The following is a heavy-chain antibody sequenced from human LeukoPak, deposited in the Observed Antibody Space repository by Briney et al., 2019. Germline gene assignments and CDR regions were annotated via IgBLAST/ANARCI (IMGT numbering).Heavy chain of an antibody. D-gene: IGHD3-22*01. V-gene: IGHV4-4*07. CDR2: IYTSGST. Sequence: SETLSLTCTVSGGSISSYYWSWIRQPAGKGLEWIGRIYTSGSTNYNPSLKSRVTISVDTSKNQFSLKLSSVTAADTAVYYCARRGRGRSGYYYVGDYYFDYWGQGTLVTVSS. J-gene: IGHJ4*02. CDR3: ARRGRGRSGYYYVGDYYFDY. CDR1: GGSISSYY.